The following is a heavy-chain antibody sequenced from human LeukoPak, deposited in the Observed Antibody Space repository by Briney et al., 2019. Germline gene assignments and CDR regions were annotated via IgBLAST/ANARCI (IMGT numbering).Heavy chain of an antibody. D-gene: IGHD5-12*01. V-gene: IGHV3-43*01. CDR3: AKGDVDSPMNFYH. Sequence: PGGSLRLSCAASGFIFDNFTIHWVRQVPGKGLEWVSLINWDGGSTYYADSVKGRFTISRDNSKNSPYLQMDSLTTEDTAFYYCAKGDVDSPMNFYHWGQGTLVTVSS. CDR1: GFIFDNFT. J-gene: IGHJ4*02. CDR2: INWDGGST.